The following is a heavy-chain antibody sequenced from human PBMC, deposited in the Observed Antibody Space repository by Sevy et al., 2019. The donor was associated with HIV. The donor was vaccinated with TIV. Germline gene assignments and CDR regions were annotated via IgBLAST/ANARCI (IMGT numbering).Heavy chain of an antibody. V-gene: IGHV3-11*01. CDR3: ASPYYYDSSGYYEIDY. J-gene: IGHJ4*02. Sequence: GESLKISCAASGFTFSDYYMSWIHQAPGKGLEWVSYISSSGSTIYYADSVKVRFTISRDNAKNSLYLQMNSLRAEDTAVYYCASPYYYDSSGYYEIDYWGQGTLVTVSS. D-gene: IGHD3-22*01. CDR2: ISSSGSTI. CDR1: GFTFSDYY.